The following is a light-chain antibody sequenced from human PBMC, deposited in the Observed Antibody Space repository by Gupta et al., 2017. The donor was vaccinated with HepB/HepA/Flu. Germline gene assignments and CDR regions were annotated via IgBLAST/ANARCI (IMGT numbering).Light chain of an antibody. J-gene: IGKJ1*01. Sequence: DVVMTQSPVSLPVTLGQPASISCRSSQSLVHRDGNTYLNWFQQRPGQSPRRLIYRVSNRDSGVPDRFSGSGSGTDFTLRISRVDAEDVGVYYCMQAIHWPWTFGQGTEVEI. CDR3: MQAIHWPWT. CDR2: RVS. CDR1: QSLVHRDGNTY. V-gene: IGKV2-30*02.